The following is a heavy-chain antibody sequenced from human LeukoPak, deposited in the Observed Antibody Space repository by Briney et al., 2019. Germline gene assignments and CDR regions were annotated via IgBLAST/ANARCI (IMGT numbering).Heavy chain of an antibody. CDR3: AKEYDYVWGSYRYIDY. V-gene: IGHV3-48*01. J-gene: IGHJ4*02. D-gene: IGHD3-16*02. CDR1: GFIFSSYS. Sequence: GGSLRLSCASSGFIFSSYSMNWVRQAPGKGLEWVSYISSSGATIYYADSVKGRFTISRDNAKNSLYLQMNSLRAEDTAVYYCAKEYDYVWGSYRYIDYWGQGTLVTVSS. CDR2: ISSSGATI.